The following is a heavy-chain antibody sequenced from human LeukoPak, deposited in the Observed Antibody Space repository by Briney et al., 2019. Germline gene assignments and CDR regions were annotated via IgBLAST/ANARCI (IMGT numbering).Heavy chain of an antibody. CDR1: GFTFSSYA. CDR2: ISSNGGST. J-gene: IGHJ4*02. Sequence: TGGSLRLSCSASGFTFSSYAMHWVRQAPGKGLEYVSAISSNGGSTYYADSVKGRFTISRDNSKNTLYLQMSSLRAEDTAVYYCVKDYYDSSGYYHPFDYWGQGTLVTVSS. CDR3: VKDYYDSSGYYHPFDY. D-gene: IGHD3-22*01. V-gene: IGHV3-64D*09.